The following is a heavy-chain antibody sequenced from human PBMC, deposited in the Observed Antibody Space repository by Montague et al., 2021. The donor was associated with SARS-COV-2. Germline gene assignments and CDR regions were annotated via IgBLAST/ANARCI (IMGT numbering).Heavy chain of an antibody. V-gene: IGHV4-31*03. D-gene: IGHD3-22*01. CDR3: ARSPEPMIILIITSLNWYFDI. Sequence: TLSLTCTVSGGSISSGGYYWSWIRQHPGKGLEWIGYIYYSGSTYYNPSLKSRVTISVDTSKNQFSLKVSSVTAADTAVYYCARSPEPMIILIITSLNWYFDIWGRGTLVTVSS. CDR2: IYYSGST. J-gene: IGHJ2*01. CDR1: GGSISSGGYY.